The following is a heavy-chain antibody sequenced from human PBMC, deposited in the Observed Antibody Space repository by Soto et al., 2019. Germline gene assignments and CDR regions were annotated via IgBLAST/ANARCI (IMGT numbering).Heavy chain of an antibody. CDR1: GYTFTSYG. CDR3: AREDRDFWSGYYPSPNYYYGMDV. Sequence: SVKVSCKASGYTFTSYGISWVRQAPGQGLEWMGGIIPIFGTANYAQKFQGRVTITADESTSTAYMELSSLRSEDTAVYYCAREDRDFWSGYYPSPNYYYGMDVWGQGTTVTVSS. D-gene: IGHD3-3*01. CDR2: IIPIFGTA. V-gene: IGHV1-69*13. J-gene: IGHJ6*02.